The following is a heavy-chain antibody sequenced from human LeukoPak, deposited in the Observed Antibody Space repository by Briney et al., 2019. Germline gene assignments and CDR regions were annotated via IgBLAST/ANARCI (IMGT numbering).Heavy chain of an antibody. CDR2: IYYSGST. CDR1: GGSISSYY. J-gene: IGHJ4*02. CDR3: ARGFYTYYYDSSGYYPHFDY. V-gene: IGHV4-59*12. D-gene: IGHD3-22*01. Sequence: SETLSLTCTVSGGSISSYYWSWIRQPPGKGLEWLGYIYYSGSTNYNPSLKSRVTISVDTSKNQFSLKLSSVTAADTAVYYCARGFYTYYYDSSGYYPHFDYWGQGTLVTVSS.